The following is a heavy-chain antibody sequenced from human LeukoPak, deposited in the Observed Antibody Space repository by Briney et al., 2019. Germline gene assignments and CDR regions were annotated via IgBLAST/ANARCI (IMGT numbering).Heavy chain of an antibody. D-gene: IGHD2-15*01. V-gene: IGHV3-7*03. Sequence: GGSLRLSCAASGFTFSSYWMSWVRQAPGKGLEWVANIKQDGSEKYYVDSVKGRFTISRDNAKNSLYPQMNSLRAEDTAVYYCARELVEQYFDYWGQGTLVTVSS. CDR1: GFTFSSYW. CDR3: ARELVEQYFDY. CDR2: IKQDGSEK. J-gene: IGHJ4*02.